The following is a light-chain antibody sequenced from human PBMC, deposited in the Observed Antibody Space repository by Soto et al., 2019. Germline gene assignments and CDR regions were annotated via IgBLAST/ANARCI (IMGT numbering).Light chain of an antibody. CDR1: SSDVGGYNY. J-gene: IGLJ2*01. V-gene: IGLV2-14*03. Sequence: QSVLTQPASVSGSPGQSITISCTGTSSDVGGYNYVSWYQHHPGKAPKLMIYDVSNRPSGVSNRFSGSKSGNTASLTISGLQAEDEADYYCSSYTSSSTYVVFSGGTKLTVL. CDR3: SSYTSSSTYVV. CDR2: DVS.